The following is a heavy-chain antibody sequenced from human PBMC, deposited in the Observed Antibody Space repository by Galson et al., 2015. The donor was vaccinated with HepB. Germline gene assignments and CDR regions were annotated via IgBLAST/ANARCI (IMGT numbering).Heavy chain of an antibody. D-gene: IGHD6-13*01. Sequence: SLRLSCAVSGFTFRGYRMTWVRQAPGKGLEWVANINLDGSEKHYVESVKGRFTISRDNAKNSLYLEINSLRVEDTAVYYCARGWSYLDYWGQGALVTVSS. CDR2: INLDGSEK. CDR1: GFTFRGYR. CDR3: ARGWSYLDY. J-gene: IGHJ4*02. V-gene: IGHV3-7*01.